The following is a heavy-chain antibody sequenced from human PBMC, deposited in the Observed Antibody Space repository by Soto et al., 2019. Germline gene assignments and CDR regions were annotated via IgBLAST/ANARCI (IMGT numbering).Heavy chain of an antibody. V-gene: IGHV4-59*01. J-gene: IGHJ4*02. D-gene: IGHD3-22*01. CDR2: IYHTGST. CDR3: ARGTDRSKSGY. Sequence: TVSGGSISSYYWSWIRQPPGKGLEWIGYIYHTGSTNYNPSLKSRVTISLDTSENQFSLNLTSVTAADTAVYFCARGTDRSKSGYWGQGTLVTVSS. CDR1: GGSISSYY.